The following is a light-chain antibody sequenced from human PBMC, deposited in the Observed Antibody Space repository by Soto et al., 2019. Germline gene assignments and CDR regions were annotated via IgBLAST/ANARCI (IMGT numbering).Light chain of an antibody. CDR1: QSVSSSY. CDR2: GAS. J-gene: IGKJ3*01. V-gene: IGKV3-20*01. CDR3: QQYGSSLFT. Sequence: EIVLTQSPGTLSLSPGERATLSCRASQSVSSSYLAWYQQKPGQAPRLLIFGASSRATGIPYRFSGSGSGTDFTLTISRLEPEDFAVYYCQQYGSSLFTFGPGTKVDI.